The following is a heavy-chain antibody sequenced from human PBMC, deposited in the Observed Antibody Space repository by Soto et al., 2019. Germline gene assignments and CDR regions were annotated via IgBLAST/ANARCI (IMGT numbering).Heavy chain of an antibody. CDR3: AHSRVLGVFDY. V-gene: IGHV2-5*02. D-gene: IGHD3-10*01. J-gene: IGHJ4*02. Sequence: QITLKESGPTLVKPTQTLTLTCTFSGFSLSTSGVGVGWIRQPPGKALEWLALIYWDDDKRYSPSLKSRLTXTXXTSKNQVVLTMTNMDPVDTATYYCAHSRVLGVFDYWGQGTLVTVSS. CDR1: GFSLSTSGVG. CDR2: IYWDDDK.